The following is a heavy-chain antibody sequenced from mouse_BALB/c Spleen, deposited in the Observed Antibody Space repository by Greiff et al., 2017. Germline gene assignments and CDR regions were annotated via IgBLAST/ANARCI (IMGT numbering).Heavy chain of an antibody. CDR1: GYTFTDYY. D-gene: IGHD2-14*01. CDR2: IYPGSGNT. CDR3: ARRDYRY. J-gene: IGHJ3*01. Sequence: VQLQQSGAELARPGASVKLSCKASGYTFTDYYINWVKQRTGQGLEWIGEIYPGSGNTYYNEKFKGKATLTADKSSSTAYMQLSSLTSEDSAVYFCARRDYRYWGQGTLVTVSA. V-gene: IGHV1-77*01.